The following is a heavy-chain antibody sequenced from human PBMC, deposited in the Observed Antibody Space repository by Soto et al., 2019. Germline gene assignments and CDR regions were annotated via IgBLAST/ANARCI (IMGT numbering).Heavy chain of an antibody. V-gene: IGHV4-59*08. Sequence: PSETLSLTCTVSGGSLSSYYWTWIRQSPGKGLEWIGYVYFSGNTNYNPSLKSRVTISIDTSKNRFSLRLASVTAADTAVYYCARPARQDTVAGDYWGQGTLVTVSS. CDR1: GGSLSSYY. D-gene: IGHD5-12*01. CDR3: ARPARQDTVAGDY. J-gene: IGHJ4*02. CDR2: VYFSGNT.